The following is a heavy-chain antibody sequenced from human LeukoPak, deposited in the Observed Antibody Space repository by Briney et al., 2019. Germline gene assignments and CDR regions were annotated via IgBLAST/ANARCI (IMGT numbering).Heavy chain of an antibody. D-gene: IGHD6-13*01. Sequence: GGSLRLSCAASDFTFSSHWMYWVRQAPGKGLVWVARLSGDGGTTRHADSVKGRFTISRDNAKNTLYLQMNSLGVEDAALYYCARGIASSRSVAIDLWGQGTLVAVSS. J-gene: IGHJ4*02. CDR2: LSGDGGTT. V-gene: IGHV3-74*01. CDR3: ARGIASSRSVAIDL. CDR1: DFTFSSHW.